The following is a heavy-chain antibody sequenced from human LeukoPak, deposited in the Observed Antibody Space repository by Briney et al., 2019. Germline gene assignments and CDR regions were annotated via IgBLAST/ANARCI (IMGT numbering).Heavy chain of an antibody. V-gene: IGHV3-74*03. J-gene: IGHJ4*02. CDR3: ARASNRNSINFDY. CDR2: VKSDGSII. D-gene: IGHD1-7*01. CDR1: GFTISNYW. Sequence: PGGSLRLSCAASGFTISNYWMHWVRQAPGKGLVWVSRVKSDGSIITYADSVKGRFTISRDNAETTLHLQMNNLGAEDTAVYYCARASNRNSINFDYWGQGALVTVSS.